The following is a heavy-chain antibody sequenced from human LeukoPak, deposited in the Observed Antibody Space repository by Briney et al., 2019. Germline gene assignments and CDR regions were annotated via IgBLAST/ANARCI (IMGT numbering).Heavy chain of an antibody. V-gene: IGHV1-2*02. J-gene: IGHJ4*02. D-gene: IGHD2-2*01. Sequence: ASVKVSCKASGYTFTGYYMHWVRQAPGQGPEWMGWIHPNSGATNYAQKFQGRVTMTRDTSISTAYMELTSLRSDDTAVYYCARDHGAPAAPGYWGRGTLVTVSS. CDR1: GYTFTGYY. CDR3: ARDHGAPAAPGY. CDR2: IHPNSGAT.